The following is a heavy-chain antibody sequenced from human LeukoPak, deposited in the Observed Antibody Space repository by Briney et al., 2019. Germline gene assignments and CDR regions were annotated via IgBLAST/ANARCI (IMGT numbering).Heavy chain of an antibody. V-gene: IGHV3-48*03. J-gene: IGHJ4*02. D-gene: IGHD5-24*01. Sequence: GGSLRLSCAASGFTFINYAMSWVRQAPGKGLEWVSYIDSSGSTIHYADSVKGRFTISRDNAKNSLYLQMNSLRAEDTAVYYCARTKEMATISYFDSWGQGTLVTVSS. CDR2: IDSSGSTI. CDR1: GFTFINYA. CDR3: ARTKEMATISYFDS.